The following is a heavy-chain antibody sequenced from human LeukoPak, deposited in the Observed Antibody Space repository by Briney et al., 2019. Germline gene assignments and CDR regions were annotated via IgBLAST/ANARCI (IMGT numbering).Heavy chain of an antibody. D-gene: IGHD3-22*01. Sequence: GASVKVSCKASGYTFTSYGISWVRQAPGQGLEWMGWISAYNGNTNYAQKLQGRVTMTTDTSTSTAYMELRSLRSDDTAVYYCARANYDSSGHYYLLAFDIWGQGTMVTVSS. CDR2: ISAYNGNT. V-gene: IGHV1-18*01. CDR1: GYTFTSYG. J-gene: IGHJ3*02. CDR3: ARANYDSSGHYYLLAFDI.